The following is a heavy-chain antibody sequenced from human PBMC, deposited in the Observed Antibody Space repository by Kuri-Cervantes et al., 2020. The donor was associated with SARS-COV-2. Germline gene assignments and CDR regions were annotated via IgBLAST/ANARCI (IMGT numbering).Heavy chain of an antibody. CDR1: GFTFSSYS. Sequence: LSLTCAASGFTFSSYSMNWVRQAPGKGLEWVGRIKSKTDGGTTDYAAPVKGRFTISRDDSKNTLYLQMNSLKTEDTAVYYCTTDLPNPTYPRYYYYYYGMDVWGQGTTVTVSS. D-gene: IGHD2-2*02. V-gene: IGHV3-15*01. CDR2: IKSKTDGGTT. J-gene: IGHJ6*02. CDR3: TTDLPNPTYPRYYYYYYGMDV.